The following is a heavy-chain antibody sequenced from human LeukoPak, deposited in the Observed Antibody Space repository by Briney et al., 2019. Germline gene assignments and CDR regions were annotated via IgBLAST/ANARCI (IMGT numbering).Heavy chain of an antibody. V-gene: IGHV3-30*18. CDR2: ISYDGSNK. CDR1: GFTFSSYG. J-gene: IGHJ4*02. CDR3: AKELDTYYYDSSGHPSPDY. D-gene: IGHD3-22*01. Sequence: PGGSLRLSCAASGFTFSSYGMHWVRQAPGKGLEWVAVISYDGSNKYYADSVKGRFTISRDNSKNTLYLQMNSLRAEDTAVYYCAKELDTYYYDSSGHPSPDYWGQGTLVTVPS.